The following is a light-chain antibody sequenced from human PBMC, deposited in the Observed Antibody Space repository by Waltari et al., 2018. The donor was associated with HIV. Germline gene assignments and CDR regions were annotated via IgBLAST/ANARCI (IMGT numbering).Light chain of an antibody. CDR3: CSYAGSRTWV. Sequence: QSALTQPASVSGSPGQSITISCTGPSSDVDGYNFVSWYQQHPGKAPKLIIFDVFKRPSGVSVRFSGSKSGNTASLTISGLQSEDEADYYCCSYAGSRTWVFGGGTKVTVL. CDR2: DVF. V-gene: IGLV2-23*02. J-gene: IGLJ3*02. CDR1: SSDVDGYNF.